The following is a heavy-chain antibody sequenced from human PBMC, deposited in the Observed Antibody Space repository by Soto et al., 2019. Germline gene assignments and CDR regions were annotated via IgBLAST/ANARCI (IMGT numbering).Heavy chain of an antibody. D-gene: IGHD3-10*01. CDR2: IYHSGST. V-gene: IGHV4-39*07. CDR1: GGSISSGDYY. Sequence: PSETLSLTCTVSGGSISSGDYYWSWIRQPPGKGLEWIGEIYHSGSTNYNPSLKSRVTISVDKSKNQFSLKLSSVTAADTAVYYCARSTMVRGVITPYYYYRMDVWGQGTTVTVSS. J-gene: IGHJ6*02. CDR3: ARSTMVRGVITPYYYYRMDV.